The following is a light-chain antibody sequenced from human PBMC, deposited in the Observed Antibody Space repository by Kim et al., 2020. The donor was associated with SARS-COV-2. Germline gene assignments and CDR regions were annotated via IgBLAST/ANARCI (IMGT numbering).Light chain of an antibody. Sequence: EIVLTQSPAMLSVSPGARATLPCRASQSIRTHLAWYQQKPSQAPRLLIFGASTRAAGTPDRFSGSGSATDFTLPISSLQSEDWAVYYCPQYYNWPELTFGQGTKVDIK. V-gene: IGKV3-15*01. CDR1: QSIRTH. CDR2: GAS. J-gene: IGKJ1*01. CDR3: PQYYNWPELT.